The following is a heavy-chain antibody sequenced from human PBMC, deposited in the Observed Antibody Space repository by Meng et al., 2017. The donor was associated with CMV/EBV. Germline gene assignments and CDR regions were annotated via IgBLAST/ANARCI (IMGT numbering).Heavy chain of an antibody. CDR3: ARGKEWLPFFDY. CDR1: GFAFSSYA. Sequence: GESLKISCAASGFAFSSYALHWVRRAPGKGLEWVSVIYSGGSTYYADSVKGRFTISRDNSKNTLYLQMNSLRAEDTAVYYCARGKEWLPFFDYWGQGTLVTVSS. D-gene: IGHD3-3*01. CDR2: IYSGGST. J-gene: IGHJ4*02. V-gene: IGHV3-53*01.